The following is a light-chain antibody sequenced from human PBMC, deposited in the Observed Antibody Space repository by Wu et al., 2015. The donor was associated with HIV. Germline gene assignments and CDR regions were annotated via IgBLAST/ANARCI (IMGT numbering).Light chain of an antibody. Sequence: EIVMTQSPATLSVSPGERATLSCRASQSVSSNLAWYQQKPGQAPRLLIYGASTRATGIPVRFSGSGSGTEFTLTISSLQSEDFAVYYCQQRSNWPLTLGGGTKVEIK. CDR3: QQRSNWPLT. J-gene: IGKJ4*01. V-gene: IGKV3-15*01. CDR1: QSVSSN. CDR2: GAS.